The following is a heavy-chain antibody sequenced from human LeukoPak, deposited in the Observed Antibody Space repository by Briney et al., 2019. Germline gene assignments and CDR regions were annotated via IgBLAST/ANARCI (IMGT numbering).Heavy chain of an antibody. J-gene: IGHJ4*02. D-gene: IGHD6-19*01. V-gene: IGHV3-48*01. Sequence: GGSLRLSCAASEFRFSQYSMHWIRQAPGKGLEWVSSISSRGTTIFYAASVKGRFTISRDNSKNTLYLQMNSLRAEDTAVYYCARDAVAGGDYWGQGTLVTVSS. CDR2: ISSRGTTI. CDR3: ARDAVAGGDY. CDR1: EFRFSQYS.